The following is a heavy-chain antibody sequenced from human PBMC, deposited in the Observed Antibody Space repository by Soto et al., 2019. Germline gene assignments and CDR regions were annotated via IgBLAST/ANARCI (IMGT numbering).Heavy chain of an antibody. Sequence: QVQLVQSGAEVKKPGSSVKVSCKVSGGTFSRHGISWVRQAPGQGLEWLGGIPPIFGTANYPQKFQGRVTITADESTSTAYMELSSLRSEDTAVYYCASNDDILTGSYSYGMDVWGQGTTVTVSS. D-gene: IGHD3-9*01. CDR3: ASNDDILTGSYSYGMDV. J-gene: IGHJ6*02. CDR2: IPPIFGTA. CDR1: GGTFSRHG. V-gene: IGHV1-69*12.